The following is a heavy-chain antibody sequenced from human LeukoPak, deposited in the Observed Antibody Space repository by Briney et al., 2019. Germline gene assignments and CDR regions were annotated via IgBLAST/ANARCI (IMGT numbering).Heavy chain of an antibody. V-gene: IGHV4-4*07. CDR1: GGSINNYY. J-gene: IGHJ3*02. CDR3: ARGRYCSADICSGGDAFDI. Sequence: SETQSLTCTVSGGSINNYYWSWIRQPAGKGLEWIGRIYTRGSTNYNPSLKSRVTMSVDTSKNQFSLKLSSVTAADTAVYYCARGRYCSADICSGGDAFDIWGQGTMVSVSS. CDR2: IYTRGST. D-gene: IGHD2-15*01.